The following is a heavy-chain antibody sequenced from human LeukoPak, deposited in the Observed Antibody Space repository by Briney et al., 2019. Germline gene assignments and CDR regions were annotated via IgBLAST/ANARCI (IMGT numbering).Heavy chain of an antibody. CDR3: ARLILRGYSGYGYDY. Sequence: ASVKVSCKASGYTFTGYYMHWVRQAPGQGLEWMGWINPNSGGTNYAQKFQGRVTMTRDTSISTAYMELSRLRSDDTAVYYCARLILRGYSGYGYDYWGQGTLVTVSS. CDR2: INPNSGGT. J-gene: IGHJ4*02. D-gene: IGHD5-12*01. V-gene: IGHV1-2*02. CDR1: GYTFTGYY.